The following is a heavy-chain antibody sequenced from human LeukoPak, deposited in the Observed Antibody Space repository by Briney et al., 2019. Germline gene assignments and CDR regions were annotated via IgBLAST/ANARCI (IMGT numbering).Heavy chain of an antibody. V-gene: IGHV3-21*04. CDR2: ISSSSSYI. Sequence: GGSLRLSCAASGFTFSSYSMNWVRQAPGKGLEWVSSISSSSSYIYYADSVKGRFTISRDNAKNSLYLQMNSLRAEDTAVYYCAKDLTTGRSPADYWGQGTLVTVSS. CDR3: AKDLTTGRSPADY. J-gene: IGHJ4*02. D-gene: IGHD4-17*01. CDR1: GFTFSSYS.